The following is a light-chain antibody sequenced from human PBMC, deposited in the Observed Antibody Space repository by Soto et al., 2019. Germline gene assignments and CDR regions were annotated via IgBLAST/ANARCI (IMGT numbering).Light chain of an antibody. CDR2: WAS. Sequence: DIVMTQSPDSLAVSLGERATINFKSGQIVLYSSNNKNYLAWYQQKPGQPPKLLIYWASTRESGVPDRFSGSGSGTEFSLTISSLQSEDFAVYYCQQYNKWRITFGQGTRLEIK. CDR1: QIVLYSSNNKNY. CDR3: QQYNKWRIT. J-gene: IGKJ5*01. V-gene: IGKV4-1*01.